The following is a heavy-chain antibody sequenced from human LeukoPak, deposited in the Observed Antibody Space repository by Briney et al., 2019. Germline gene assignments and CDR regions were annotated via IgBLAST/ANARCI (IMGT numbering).Heavy chain of an antibody. Sequence: GGALRLSCAASGFSSISYWMHLVRQAPGNGVVCVSRISSEGSSTSYADSVKGRFTISRDNAKNTLHLQMKSLRAEDPALYHCARDGGVKARGTYSYPGMHVWPQGPTLRVPS. CDR1: GFSSISYW. J-gene: IGHJ6*01. V-gene: IGHV3-74*01. CDR3: ARDGGVKARGTYSYPGMHV. D-gene: IGHD3-16*01. CDR2: ISSEGSST.